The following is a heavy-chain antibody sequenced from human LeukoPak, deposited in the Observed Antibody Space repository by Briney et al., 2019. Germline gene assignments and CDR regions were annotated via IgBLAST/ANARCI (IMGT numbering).Heavy chain of an antibody. V-gene: IGHV4-39*01. D-gene: IGHD1-1*01. J-gene: IGHJ4*02. CDR3: ARRTTESYSDY. CDR1: GGSISDGTYY. CDR2: IHYSGTT. Sequence: SETLSLTCTVSGGSISDGTYYWGWIRQPPGKGLEWIGTIHYSGTTHYNRSLKSRVTLSVATSKTQFSLRLSSVTAADTAVYYCARRTTESYSDYWGQGTLVTVST.